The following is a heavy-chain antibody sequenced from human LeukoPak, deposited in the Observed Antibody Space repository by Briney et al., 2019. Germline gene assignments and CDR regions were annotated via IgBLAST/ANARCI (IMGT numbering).Heavy chain of an antibody. V-gene: IGHV3-48*01. CDR2: ISSSSSTI. D-gene: IGHD3-22*01. J-gene: IGHJ5*02. CDR1: GFTFSSYS. Sequence: QPGGSLRLSCAASGFTFSSYSMNWVRQAPGKGLEWVSYISSSSSTIYYADSVKGRFTISRDNAKNSLYLQMNSLRAEDTAVYYCARDLRGFSSGYLSNNWFDPWGQGTLVTVSS. CDR3: ARDLRGFSSGYLSNNWFDP.